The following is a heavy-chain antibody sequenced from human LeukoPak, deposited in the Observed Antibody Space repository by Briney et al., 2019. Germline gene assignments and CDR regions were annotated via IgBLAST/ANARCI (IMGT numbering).Heavy chain of an antibody. CDR1: GFTFSNYA. J-gene: IGHJ5*02. CDR3: AKAQWLVRNPSFDP. CDR2: ISGSGGST. V-gene: IGHV3-23*01. D-gene: IGHD6-19*01. Sequence: PGGSLRLSCAASGFTFSNYAMSWVRQAPGKGLEWVSAISGSGGSTYYADSVKGRFTISRDNSKNTLYLQMNSLRAEDTAVYYCAKAQWLVRNPSFDPWGQGTLVTVSS.